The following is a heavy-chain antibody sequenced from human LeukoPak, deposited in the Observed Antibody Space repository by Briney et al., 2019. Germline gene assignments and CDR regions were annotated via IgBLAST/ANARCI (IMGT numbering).Heavy chain of an antibody. V-gene: IGHV3-30*03. CDR1: GFTFSSYG. J-gene: IGHJ4*02. D-gene: IGHD2-2*01. CDR3: ARGYCSSISCYVDY. CDR2: ISYDGSNK. Sequence: GGSLRLSCAASGFTFSSYGMHWVRQAPGKGLEWVAVISYDGSNKYYADSVKGRFTISRDNSKNTLYLQMNSLRAEDTAVYYCARGYCSSISCYVDYWGQGTLVTVSS.